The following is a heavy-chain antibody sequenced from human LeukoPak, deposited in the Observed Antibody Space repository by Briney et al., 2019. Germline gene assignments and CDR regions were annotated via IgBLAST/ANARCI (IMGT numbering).Heavy chain of an antibody. J-gene: IGHJ4*02. Sequence: ASVKVSCKASGYTFTSYGISWVRQAPGQGLEWMGWIYPNSGGTNYAQKFQGRVTMTRDTSITTAYMELSRLRSDDTAVYFCARVGFSSSFDYWGRGTLVTVSS. CDR1: GYTFTSYG. CDR2: IYPNSGGT. V-gene: IGHV1-2*02. CDR3: ARVGFSSSFDY. D-gene: IGHD2-2*01.